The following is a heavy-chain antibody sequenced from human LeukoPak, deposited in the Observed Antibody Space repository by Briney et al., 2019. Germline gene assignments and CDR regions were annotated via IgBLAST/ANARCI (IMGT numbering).Heavy chain of an antibody. CDR1: GYTFRNHG. CDR3: ARNRTGTFDF. CDR2: ISGDSYDT. Sequence: ASVKVSCKASGYTFRNHGINWVRQAPGQGLEWMGWISGDSYDTKYEQKLQGRVTMTTDTSTNTAYMELRSLRSDDTAMYYCARNRTGTFDFWGQGTLVTVSS. V-gene: IGHV1-18*01. D-gene: IGHD3-10*01. J-gene: IGHJ4*02.